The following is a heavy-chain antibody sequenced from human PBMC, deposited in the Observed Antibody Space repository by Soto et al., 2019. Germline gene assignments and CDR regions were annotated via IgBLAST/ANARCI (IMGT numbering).Heavy chain of an antibody. Sequence: PSETLSRTCAVSGYSISSGYFWAWIRQPPGKGLEWIGTTYHRWDTYYNPSLKSRVTISVHTSKNQFSLKLSSVTAADPAVYYCARHLYSGLQVLGLDPWGQGTLVTVSS. CDR3: ARHLYSGLQVLGLDP. J-gene: IGHJ5*02. V-gene: IGHV4-38-2*01. D-gene: IGHD2-8*02. CDR1: GYSISSGYF. CDR2: TYHRWDT.